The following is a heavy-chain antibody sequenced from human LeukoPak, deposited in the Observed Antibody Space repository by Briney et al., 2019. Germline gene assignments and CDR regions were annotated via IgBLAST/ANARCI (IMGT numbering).Heavy chain of an antibody. V-gene: IGHV4-39*01. J-gene: IGHJ4*02. CDR3: ARLWFGYFDY. D-gene: IGHD3-10*01. CDR2: IYYSGST. CDR1: GGSISSSSHY. Sequence: SETLSLTCTVSGGSISSSSHYWGWIRQPPGKGLEWIGSIYYSGSTYYNPSLKSRVTISVDTSKNQFSLKLSSVTAADTAVYYCARLWFGYFDYWGQGTLVTVSS.